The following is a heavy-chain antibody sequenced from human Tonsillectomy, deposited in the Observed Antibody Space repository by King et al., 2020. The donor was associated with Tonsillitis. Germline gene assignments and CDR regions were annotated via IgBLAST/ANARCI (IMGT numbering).Heavy chain of an antibody. J-gene: IGHJ4*02. V-gene: IGHV3-9*01. CDR1: GFTFDDYA. D-gene: IGHD3-10*01. Sequence: VQLVESGGGFVQPGRSLRLSCTASGFTFDDYAMHWVRQAPGKGLEWVSGITRDSGRVAYADSVRGRFTISRDNAKNSLYLQMNSLRPEDTALYYCLKADHLSGSYYFDYWGQGTLVTVSS. CDR3: LKADHLSGSYYFDY. CDR2: ITRDSGRV.